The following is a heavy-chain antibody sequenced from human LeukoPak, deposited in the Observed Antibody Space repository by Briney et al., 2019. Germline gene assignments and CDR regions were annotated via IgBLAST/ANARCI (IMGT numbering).Heavy chain of an antibody. CDR1: GYTFTGYY. CDR2: IIPNSGAT. CDR3: ARSNSNSFDI. Sequence: ASVKVSCKASGYTFTGYYMHWVRQAPGQGLQWVGWIIPNSGATNSGQMFQGRLTMTRDTYIATAYMELSRLTSDDTAVYYCARSNSNSFDIWGQGTMVTVSS. V-gene: IGHV1-2*02. D-gene: IGHD1-1*01. J-gene: IGHJ3*02.